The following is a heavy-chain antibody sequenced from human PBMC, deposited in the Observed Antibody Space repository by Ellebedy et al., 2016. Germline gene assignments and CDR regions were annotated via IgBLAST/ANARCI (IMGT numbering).Heavy chain of an antibody. CDR1: GYTFTGYY. CDR2: INPNSGGT. J-gene: IGHJ4*02. V-gene: IGHV1-2*02. Sequence: ASVKVSXXASGYTFTGYYMHWVRQAPGQGLEWMGWINPNSGGTNYAQKFQGRVTMTRDTSISTAYMELRSLRSDDTAVYYCARDPPFDYWGQGTLVTVSS. CDR3: ARDPPFDY.